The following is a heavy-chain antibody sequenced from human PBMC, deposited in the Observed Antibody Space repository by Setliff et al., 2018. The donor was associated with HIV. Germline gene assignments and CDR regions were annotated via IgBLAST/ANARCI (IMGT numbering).Heavy chain of an antibody. D-gene: IGHD3-22*01. CDR3: ARGNYDTSDYYTNFYYYYMDV. CDR2: VYYSGST. V-gene: IGHV4-59*01. CDR1: GFTFGNY. J-gene: IGHJ6*03. Sequence: GSLRLSCAASGFTFGNYWSWVRKPPGKGLEWIGYVYYSGSTSYSPSLRGRVTMSVDPSKNQFSLKLNSVTAADTAIYYCARGNYDTSDYYTNFYYYYMDVWGKGTAVTVSS.